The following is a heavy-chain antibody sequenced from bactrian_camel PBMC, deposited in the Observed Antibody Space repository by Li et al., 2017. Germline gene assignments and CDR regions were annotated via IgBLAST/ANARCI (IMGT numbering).Heavy chain of an antibody. V-gene: IGHV3S53*01. Sequence: HVQLVESGGDSVQAGGSLRLSCQYSGYRYSRLCVAWFRQAPGKMREAVAAIDSDHSTSYADSVKGRFTISKDSAEGTLHLQMNDLRPADTAMYYCAAEEFRCCSGGGYCYGIVVDYGYRTQGTQVTVS. J-gene: IGHJ4*01. CDR3: AAEEFRCCSGGGYCYGIVVDYGY. D-gene: IGHD2*01. CDR1: GYRYSRLC. CDR2: IDSDHST.